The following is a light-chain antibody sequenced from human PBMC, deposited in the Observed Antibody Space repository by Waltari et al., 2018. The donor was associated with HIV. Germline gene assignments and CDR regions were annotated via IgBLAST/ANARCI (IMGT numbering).Light chain of an antibody. Sequence: DLVMTQSLLSLPFSYVKPVYICFFSSLSLLHSNGHNYLDWYLQKPGQAPQLLIYLGFNRASGVPDRFSGSGSGTDFTLKISRVEAGDVGIYFYMQAVQTPFTFGPGTTVDV. CDR1: LSLLHSNGHNY. CDR3: MQAVQTPFT. J-gene: IGKJ3*01. V-gene: IGKV2-28*01. CDR2: LGF.